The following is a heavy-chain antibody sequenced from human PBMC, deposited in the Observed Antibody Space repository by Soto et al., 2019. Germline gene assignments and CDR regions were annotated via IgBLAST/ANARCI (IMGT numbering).Heavy chain of an antibody. CDR3: ARDLIVGATPPYYFDY. CDR1: GYTFTSYG. Sequence: QVQLVQSGAEVKKPGASVKVSCKASGYTFTSYGISWVRQAPGQGLEWMGWISAYNGNTNYAQKLQGRGTMATDTSTRTAYMELRSLRSADTAVYYCARDLIVGATPPYYFDYWGQGTLVTVSS. CDR2: ISAYNGNT. J-gene: IGHJ4*02. D-gene: IGHD1-26*01. V-gene: IGHV1-18*01.